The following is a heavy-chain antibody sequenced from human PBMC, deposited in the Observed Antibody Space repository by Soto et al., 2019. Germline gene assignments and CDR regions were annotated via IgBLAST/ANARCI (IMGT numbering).Heavy chain of an antibody. J-gene: IGHJ4*02. CDR3: AGHGHWAPLDD. CDR2: TYYRRNT. V-gene: IGHV4-39*01. D-gene: IGHD3-16*01. CDR1: GGSIYSSDFS. Sequence: QLQLQESGPGLVKPSETLSLTCSVSGGSIYSSDFSWVWIRQPPGEGLEWIGNTYYRRNTYYNSSLRSRVTLSVDTAKNQFPLRLSSVTAADTAVYCCAGHGHWAPLDDWGQGTLVTVSS.